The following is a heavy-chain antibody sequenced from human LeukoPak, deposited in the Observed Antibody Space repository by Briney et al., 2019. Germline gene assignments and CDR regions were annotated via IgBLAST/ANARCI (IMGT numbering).Heavy chain of an antibody. CDR1: GFTFGDYG. V-gene: IGHV3-49*04. CDR3: SRGDSGSD. J-gene: IGHJ4*02. CDR2: IRGKSYGGTA. Sequence: PGGSLRLSCTASGFTFGDYGLTWVRQAPGKGLEWIGFIRGKSYGGTAEYAASEKDRFIISRDDSKSIAYLQMNSLNSEDTAVYFCSRGDSGSDWGQGTLVTVSS. D-gene: IGHD3-10*01.